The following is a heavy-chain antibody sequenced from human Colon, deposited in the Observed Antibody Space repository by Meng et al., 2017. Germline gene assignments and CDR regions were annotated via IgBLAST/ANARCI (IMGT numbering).Heavy chain of an antibody. Sequence: QLERVRAGAVVEKPCASVNGSCNASGYTFTDYYIHWVRQAPGQGLEWMGRINPKSGGTNAAQIFQCRVTMTRDTSISTVYMELTRLRSDDTALYYCAKREYISGLTYWGQGTLVTVSS. CDR2: INPKSGGT. D-gene: IGHD6-19*01. CDR1: GYTFTDYY. V-gene: IGHV1-2*06. CDR3: AKREYISGLTY. J-gene: IGHJ4*02.